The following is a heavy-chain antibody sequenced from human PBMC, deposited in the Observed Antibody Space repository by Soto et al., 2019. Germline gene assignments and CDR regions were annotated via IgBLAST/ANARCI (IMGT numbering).Heavy chain of an antibody. CDR2: INAGNGNT. CDR3: VMVDNYVTPTPQDV. V-gene: IGHV1-3*01. D-gene: IGHD3-16*01. Sequence: ASVKVSCKASGYTFTSYAMHWVRQAPGQRLEWMGWINAGNGNTNYSQKFQGRVTMTRDTSASTAYMELGSLTSDDTAVYYCVMVDNYVTPTPQDVWGQGTTVTVSS. J-gene: IGHJ6*02. CDR1: GYTFTSYA.